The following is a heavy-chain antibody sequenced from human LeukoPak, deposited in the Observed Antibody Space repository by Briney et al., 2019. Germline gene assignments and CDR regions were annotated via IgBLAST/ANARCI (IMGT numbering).Heavy chain of an antibody. V-gene: IGHV1-69*04. Sequence: SVKVSCKASGATSSIYALSCVHPNPEHRLAWIITIIPILGIANYAQKFQGRVTITADKSTSTAYMELSSLRSEDTAVYCCARGVVGKNWFDPWGQGTLVSVSS. J-gene: IGHJ5*02. CDR3: ARGVVGKNWFDP. D-gene: IGHD2-15*01. CDR2: IIPILGIA. CDR1: GATSSIYA.